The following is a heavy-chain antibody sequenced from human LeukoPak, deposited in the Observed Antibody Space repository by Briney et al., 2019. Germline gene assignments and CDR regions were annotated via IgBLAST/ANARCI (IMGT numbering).Heavy chain of an antibody. CDR2: IWYDGSNK. J-gene: IGHJ6*02. D-gene: IGHD4-17*01. CDR3: ARGTGNYYYGMDV. Sequence: GGSLRLSCAASGFTFSSYAMHWVRQAPGKGLEWVALIWYDGSNKYYADSVKGRFTISRDNSNNTLYLQMNSLRAEDTAVYYCARGTGNYYYGMDVWGQGTTVTVSS. V-gene: IGHV3-33*08. CDR1: GFTFSSYA.